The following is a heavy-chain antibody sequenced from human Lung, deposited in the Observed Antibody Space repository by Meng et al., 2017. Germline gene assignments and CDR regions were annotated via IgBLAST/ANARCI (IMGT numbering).Heavy chain of an antibody. CDR2: VYSSGSA. D-gene: IGHD5/OR15-5a*01. Sequence: QVELKEWGPGLVKPSETLSITGDVSGGYISGYFWTWIGQPAGKGLDWIGRVYSSGSANYNPSLKSRVTMSVDRSKNQFSLQLTAVTAADTAVYYCARGVGSLDFWGQGALVTVSS. CDR3: ARGVGSLDF. J-gene: IGHJ4*02. CDR1: GGYISGYF. V-gene: IGHV4-4*07.